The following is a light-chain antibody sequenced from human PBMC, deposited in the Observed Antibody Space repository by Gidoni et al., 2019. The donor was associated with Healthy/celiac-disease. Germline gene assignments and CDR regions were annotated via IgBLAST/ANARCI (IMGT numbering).Light chain of an antibody. CDR3: QQYNSYSVT. V-gene: IGKV1-5*03. CDR1: HSISSW. J-gene: IGKJ4*01. CDR2: KAS. Sequence: EIQMTQSPSTLYASVGDRVTIHCLASHSISSWLAWYQQKPGTAPKLLIYKASSLESGVPSRFSGSGSGTEFTLTISSLQPDDFATYYCQQYNSYSVTFGGGTKVEIK.